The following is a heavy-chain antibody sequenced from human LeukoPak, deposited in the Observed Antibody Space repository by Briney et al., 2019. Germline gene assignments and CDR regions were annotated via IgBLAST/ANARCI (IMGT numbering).Heavy chain of an antibody. D-gene: IGHD3-3*01. J-gene: IGHJ4*02. Sequence: GGSLRLSCAVSGLTFSNLKMNWVRQAPGNGLEWVSYISAGGRTTFYADSVTGRFTISRDNAKNSLYLQMSSLRVEDTAVYYCASWAGNTQSDSWSGPFDYWGQGSLVTVSS. CDR1: GLTFSNLK. CDR3: ASWAGNTQSDSWSGPFDY. V-gene: IGHV3-48*03. CDR2: ISAGGRTT.